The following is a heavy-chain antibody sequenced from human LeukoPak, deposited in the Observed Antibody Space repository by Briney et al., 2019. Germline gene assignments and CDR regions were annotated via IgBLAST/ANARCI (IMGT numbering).Heavy chain of an antibody. D-gene: IGHD4-17*01. CDR2: IKQDGSEK. CDR1: GFTFSVYW. J-gene: IGHJ4*02. CDR3: ARDDGDYCC. V-gene: IGHV3-7*01. Sequence: GRSMRLSCEASGFTFSVYWMTWVRQAPGRGLEWVANIKQDGSEKHYVDSVKGRFTISRDNAKNSLFLQMNSLREEDTGVYYCARDDGDYCCWGQGTLVTVSS.